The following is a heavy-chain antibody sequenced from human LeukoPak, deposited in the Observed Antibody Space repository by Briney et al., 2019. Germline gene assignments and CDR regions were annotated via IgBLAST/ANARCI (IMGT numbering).Heavy chain of an antibody. V-gene: IGHV4-34*01. D-gene: IGHD5-18*01. J-gene: IGHJ3*02. CDR2: INHSGST. Sequence: SETLSLTCAVYGGSFSGYYWSWIRQPPGEGLEWIGEINHSGSTNYNPSLKSRVTISVDTSKNQFSLKLSSVTAADTAVYYCAREGGGYSYGHGRDDAFDIWGQGTMVTVSS. CDR1: GGSFSGYY. CDR3: AREGGGYSYGHGRDDAFDI.